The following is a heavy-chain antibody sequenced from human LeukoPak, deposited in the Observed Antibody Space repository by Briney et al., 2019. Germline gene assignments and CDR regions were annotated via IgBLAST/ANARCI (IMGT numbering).Heavy chain of an antibody. CDR1: GFTFKNYA. V-gene: IGHV3-23*01. J-gene: IGHJ5*01. D-gene: IGHD2-2*01. Sequence: PGGSLRLSCAASGFTFKNYAMSWVRQAPGKGLEWVSDVSGNGGTTHYADSVRGRFIMSRDNSKNTVYLQMNSLRAEDTAVYFCAKDRCSSTSCYGGDWFDSWGQGTLVTVSS. CDR2: VSGNGGTT. CDR3: AKDRCSSTSCYGGDWFDS.